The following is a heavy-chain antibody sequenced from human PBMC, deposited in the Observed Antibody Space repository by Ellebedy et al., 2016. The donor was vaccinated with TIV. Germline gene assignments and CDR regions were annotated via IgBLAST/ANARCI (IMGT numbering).Heavy chain of an antibody. CDR3: TIPPSGWWFFDF. J-gene: IGHJ4*02. CDR1: GMTSDDYA. Sequence: GESLKISCSVSGMTSDDYAMHWVRQAPGKAMERVSLITCDGSSLYYADSVKGRFTISRDNSKNSMYLQMNSLSSEDTALYYCTIPPSGWWFFDFWGQGTLVTVSS. V-gene: IGHV3-43D*04. D-gene: IGHD6-19*01. CDR2: ITCDGSSL.